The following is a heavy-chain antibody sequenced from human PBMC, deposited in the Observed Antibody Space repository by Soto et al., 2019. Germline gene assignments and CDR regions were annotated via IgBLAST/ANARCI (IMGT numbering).Heavy chain of an antibody. Sequence: ASVKVSCKASGYSFSDYDINWVLQATGQGPEWMGWINPNSGNTGYAQKFQGRVTMTRNTSINTAYMELSSLGSEDTAVYYCARDNRYNWNDEGWFDPWGQGTLVTVSS. D-gene: IGHD1-20*01. CDR3: ARDNRYNWNDEGWFDP. V-gene: IGHV1-8*01. CDR1: GYSFSDYD. J-gene: IGHJ5*02. CDR2: INPNSGNT.